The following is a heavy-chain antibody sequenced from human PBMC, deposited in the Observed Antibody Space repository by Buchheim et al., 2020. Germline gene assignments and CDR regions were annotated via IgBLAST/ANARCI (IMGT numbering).Heavy chain of an antibody. CDR2: IRSKPNSYAT. Sequence: EVQLVESGGDLVQPGGSLKLSCAASGFSFSDSAMHWVRQASGKGLEWVGRIRSKPNSYATANAASVKGRFTISRDDSKNTAYLQMNSLKTEDTAVYYCTRGLKDWYFDFWGRGTL. J-gene: IGHJ2*01. CDR1: GFSFSDSA. CDR3: TRGLKDWYFDF. V-gene: IGHV3-73*01.